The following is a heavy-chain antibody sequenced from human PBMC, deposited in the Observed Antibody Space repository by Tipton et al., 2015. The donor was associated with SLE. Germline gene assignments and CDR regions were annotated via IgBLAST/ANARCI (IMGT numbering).Heavy chain of an antibody. V-gene: IGHV4-34*01. CDR1: GGSFSGYY. D-gene: IGHD6-13*01. CDR3: ARGRTAAGRALNY. Sequence: AGLVKPSETLSLTCAVYGGSFSGYYWSWIRQPPGKGLEWIGEINHSGSTNYNQSLKSRLTILVDTSKNQFSLKLSSVTAADTAVYYCARGRTAAGRALNYWGQGTLVTVSS. J-gene: IGHJ4*02. CDR2: INHSGST.